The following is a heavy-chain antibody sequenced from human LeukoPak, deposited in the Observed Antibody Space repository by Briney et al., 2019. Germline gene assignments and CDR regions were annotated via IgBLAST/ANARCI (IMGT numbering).Heavy chain of an antibody. D-gene: IGHD3-9*01. CDR1: GYTFTSYG. Sequence: ASVKVSCKASGYTFTSYGISWVRQAPGQGLEWMGWISAYNGNTNYAQKLQGRVTMTTDTSTSTAYMELRSLRSDDTAVYYCARDQARYFDWLSRPPRRAFDIWGQGTMVTVSS. V-gene: IGHV1-18*01. CDR2: ISAYNGNT. J-gene: IGHJ3*02. CDR3: ARDQARYFDWLSRPPRRAFDI.